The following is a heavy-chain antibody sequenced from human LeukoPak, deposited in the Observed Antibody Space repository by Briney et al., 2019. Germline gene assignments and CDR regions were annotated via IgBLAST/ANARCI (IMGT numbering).Heavy chain of an antibody. V-gene: IGHV4-31*03. D-gene: IGHD2-2*01. CDR1: GGSISSGGYY. CDR3: ARTQFVVVPAAMSVYFDY. CDR2: IYYSGST. Sequence: SQTLSLTCTVSGGSISSGGYYWSWIRQHPGKGLEWIGYIYYSGSTYYNPSLKSRVTISVDTSKNQFSLKLSSVTAADTAVYYCARTQFVVVPAAMSVYFDYWGQGTLVTVSS. J-gene: IGHJ4*02.